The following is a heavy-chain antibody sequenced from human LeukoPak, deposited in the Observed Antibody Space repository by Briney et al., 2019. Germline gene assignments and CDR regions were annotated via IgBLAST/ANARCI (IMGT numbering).Heavy chain of an antibody. CDR2: INPNSGGT. Sequence: ASVKVSCKASGYTFTGYYMHWVRQDPGQGLEWMGLINPNSGGTNYAQKFQGGVTMTRDTSIDTAFMELSSLTSDDTALYYCARDASSGFDGSYYSDYWGQGSLVTVSS. D-gene: IGHD3-9*01. CDR1: GYTFTGYY. CDR3: ARDASSGFDGSYYSDY. V-gene: IGHV1-2*02. J-gene: IGHJ4*02.